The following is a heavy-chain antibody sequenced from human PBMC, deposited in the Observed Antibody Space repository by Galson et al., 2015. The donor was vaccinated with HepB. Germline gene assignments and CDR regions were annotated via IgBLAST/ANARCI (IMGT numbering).Heavy chain of an antibody. D-gene: IGHD3-9*01. CDR1: GFTFSSYG. J-gene: IGHJ4*02. CDR2: IWYDGSNK. CDR3: ARDLSMLTGYYSPTASTFDY. V-gene: IGHV3-33*08. Sequence: SLRLSCAASGFTFSSYGVHWVRQAPGKGLEWVAVIWYDGSNKYYADSVKGRFTISSDNSKNTLYLQMNSLRAEDTAVYYCARDLSMLTGYYSPTASTFDYWGQGTLVTVSS.